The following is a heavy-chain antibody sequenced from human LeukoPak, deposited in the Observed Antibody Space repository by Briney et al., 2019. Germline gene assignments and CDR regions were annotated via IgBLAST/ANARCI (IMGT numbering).Heavy chain of an antibody. D-gene: IGHD3-22*01. CDR2: INTDGSTT. J-gene: IGHJ1*01. Sequence: RTGGSLRLSCAASGFTFSSYWMHWVRQAPGKGLVWVSRINTDGSTTTYADSVKGQFTISRDNSKNTLYLQMNSLRAEDTAVYYCAKITYYYDSSGYYIEYFQHWGQGTLVTVSS. CDR3: AKITYYYDSSGYYIEYFQH. V-gene: IGHV3-74*01. CDR1: GFTFSSYW.